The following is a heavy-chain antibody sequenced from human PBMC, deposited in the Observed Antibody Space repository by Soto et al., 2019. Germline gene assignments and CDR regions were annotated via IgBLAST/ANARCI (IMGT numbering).Heavy chain of an antibody. V-gene: IGHV3-43*01. Sequence: EVQLVESGGVVVQPGGCLRLSCAASGFTFDDYTMHWVRQAPGKGLEWVSLISWDGGSTYYADSVKGQFTISRENSENSLDLQMISVRIEDTVLYYCAKDIRGGKKALGDDFWSCHFTWGQGTLVTVSS. J-gene: IGHJ4*02. D-gene: IGHD3-3*01. CDR3: AKDIRGGKKALGDDFWSCHFT. CDR1: GFTFDDYT. CDR2: ISWDGGST.